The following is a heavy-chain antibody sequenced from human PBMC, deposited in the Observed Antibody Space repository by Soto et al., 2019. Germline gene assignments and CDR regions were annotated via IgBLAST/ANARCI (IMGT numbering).Heavy chain of an antibody. D-gene: IGHD2-15*01. CDR3: ANLLGCSGGSCYPEDYYYYGMDV. CDR2: ISGSGGST. J-gene: IGHJ6*02. V-gene: IGHV3-23*01. CDR1: GFTFSSYA. Sequence: GESLKISCAASGFTFSSYAMSWVRQAPGKGLEWVSAISGSGGSTYYADSVKGRFTISRDNSKNTLYLQMNSLRAEDTAVYYCANLLGCSGGSCYPEDYYYYGMDVWGQGTTVTVSS.